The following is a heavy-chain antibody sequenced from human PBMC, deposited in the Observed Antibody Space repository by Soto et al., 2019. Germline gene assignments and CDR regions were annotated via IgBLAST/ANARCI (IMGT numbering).Heavy chain of an antibody. J-gene: IGHJ2*01. CDR1: GGSFSGYY. Sequence: QVQLQQWGAGLLKPSETLSLTCAVYGGSFSGYYWSWIRQPPGKGLEWIGEINHSGSTNYNPSLKSRVTISVDTSKNQFSLKLSSVTAADTAVYYCASIAAAGLRHWYFDLWGRGTLVTVSS. CDR2: INHSGST. V-gene: IGHV4-34*01. CDR3: ASIAAAGLRHWYFDL. D-gene: IGHD6-13*01.